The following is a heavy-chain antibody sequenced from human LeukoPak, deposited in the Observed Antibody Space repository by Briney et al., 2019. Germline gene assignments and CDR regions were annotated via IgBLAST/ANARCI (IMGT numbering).Heavy chain of an antibody. V-gene: IGHV3-23*01. CDR2: ISQSGHNT. Sequence: RGALRLSCAASGFTFSDSAMSWVREAPGEGLEWVSAISQSGHNTYHADSVKGRFAISRDNSKNTLYLQMNSLRAEDTAVYYCGRLHPTDNWFDPWGQGTLVTVSS. CDR1: GFTFSDSA. D-gene: IGHD4-11*01. CDR3: GRLHPTDNWFDP. J-gene: IGHJ5*02.